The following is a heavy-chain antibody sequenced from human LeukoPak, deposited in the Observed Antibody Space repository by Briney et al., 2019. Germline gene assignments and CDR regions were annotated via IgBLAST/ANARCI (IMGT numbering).Heavy chain of an antibody. V-gene: IGHV3-53*01. J-gene: IGHJ6*03. CDR1: GFIVSSNY. D-gene: IGHD3-10*01. Sequence: GGSLRLSCAASGFIVSSNYMSWVRQAPGKGLEWVSVTYSGGRTFYADSVRGRFTISRDNSKNTLFLQMNSLRAEDTAVYYCARDQYYDSGTYSYYYMDVWGKGTTVTVSS. CDR3: ARDQYYDSGTYSYYYMDV. CDR2: TYSGGRT.